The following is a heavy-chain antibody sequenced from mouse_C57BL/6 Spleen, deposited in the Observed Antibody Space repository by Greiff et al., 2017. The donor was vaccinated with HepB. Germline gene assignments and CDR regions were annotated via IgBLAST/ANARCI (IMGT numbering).Heavy chain of an antibody. Sequence: VQLQQSGAELVKPGASVKLSCKASGYTFTSYWMHWVKQRPGQGLEWIGMIHPNSGSTNYNEKFKSKATLTVDKSSSTAYMQLSSLTSEDSAVYYCATVPGDYFDYWGQGTTLTVSS. CDR1: GYTFTSYW. CDR2: IHPNSGST. J-gene: IGHJ2*01. V-gene: IGHV1-64*01. CDR3: ATVPGDYFDY. D-gene: IGHD1-1*01.